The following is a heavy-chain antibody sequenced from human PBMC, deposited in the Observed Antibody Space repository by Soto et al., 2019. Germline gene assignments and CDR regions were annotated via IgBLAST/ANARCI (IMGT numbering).Heavy chain of an antibody. J-gene: IGHJ4*02. CDR3: ARRGTAAAARDY. D-gene: IGHD6-13*01. Sequence: QLQLQESGPGLVKPSETLSLTCTVSGDSISSSSYYWGWIRQPPGKGLEWIGSIYYSGSTYYNPSLHSRVTISIDTSKTQFSLKLSSVTAADTAVYYCARRGTAAAARDYWGQGTQVTVSP. CDR1: GDSISSSSYY. CDR2: IYYSGST. V-gene: IGHV4-39*01.